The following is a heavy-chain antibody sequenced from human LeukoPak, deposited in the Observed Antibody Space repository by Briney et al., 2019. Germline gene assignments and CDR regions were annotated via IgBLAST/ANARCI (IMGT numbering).Heavy chain of an antibody. J-gene: IGHJ4*02. CDR3: ARSDSSGFKNDY. Sequence: GASVKVSCKASGYTFTGYYMPWVRQAPGQGLEWMGWINPNSGGTNYAQEFQGRVTMTMYTSISTAYMELSRLRSDDTAVYYCARSDSSGFKNDYWGQGTLVTVPS. V-gene: IGHV1-2*02. CDR1: GYTFTGYY. D-gene: IGHD3-22*01. CDR2: INPNSGGT.